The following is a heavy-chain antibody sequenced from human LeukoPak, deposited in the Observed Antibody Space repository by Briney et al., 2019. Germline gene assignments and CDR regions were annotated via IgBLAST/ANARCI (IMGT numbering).Heavy chain of an antibody. CDR2: IYTSGST. CDR3: ARALTAGIGSGWYPSYFDY. V-gene: IGHV4-61*02. J-gene: IGHJ4*02. D-gene: IGHD6-19*01. Sequence: PSQTLSLTCTVSGNSISSGDYYWSWIRQPAGKGLEWIGRIYTSGSTNYNPSLKSRVTISVDTSKNQFSLKLSSVTAADTAVYYCARALTAGIGSGWYPSYFDYWGQGTLVTVSS. CDR1: GNSISSGDYY.